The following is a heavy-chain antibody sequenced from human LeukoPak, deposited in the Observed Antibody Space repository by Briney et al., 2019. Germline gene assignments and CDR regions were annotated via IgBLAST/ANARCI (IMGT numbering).Heavy chain of an antibody. J-gene: IGHJ2*01. CDR3: ARDGSGYPYWYFDL. CDR1: GGSISSGGYY. CDR2: IYYSGST. Sequence: SETLSLTCTVSGGSISSGGYYWSWIRQHPGKGLEWIGYIYYSGSTYYNPSLKSRVTISVDTSKNQFSLKLSFVTAADTAVYYCARDGSGYPYWYFDLWGRGTLVTVSS. D-gene: IGHD3-22*01. V-gene: IGHV4-31*03.